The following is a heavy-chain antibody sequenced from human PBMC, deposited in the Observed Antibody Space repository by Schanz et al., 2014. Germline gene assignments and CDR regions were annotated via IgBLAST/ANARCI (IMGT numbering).Heavy chain of an antibody. CDR3: VRDELLWFGEVLSLDY. CDR1: GFSFSSYA. D-gene: IGHD3-10*01. J-gene: IGHJ4*02. CDR2: ISGSGAST. V-gene: IGHV3-23*01. Sequence: DVQLLESGGGLVQPGGSLRLSCATSGFSFSSYAINWVRQAPGKGLEWVSGISGSGASTYYADSVKGRFTISRDNSNKTVDLQMNSLRAEDTALYYCVRDELLWFGEVLSLDYWGQGALVTVSS.